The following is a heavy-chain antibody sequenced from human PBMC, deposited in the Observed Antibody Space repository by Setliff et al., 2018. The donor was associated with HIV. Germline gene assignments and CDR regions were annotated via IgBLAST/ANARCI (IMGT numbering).Heavy chain of an antibody. D-gene: IGHD1-26*01. Sequence: GASVKVSCKASGYTFTGYYIHWVRQAPGQGLEWMGRINPNSGGTKYAQMCQGRVTMTRDTSISTAYMELSRLRSDDTAVYYCARGTRVGANDAFDVWGQGTMVTVSS. J-gene: IGHJ3*01. CDR2: INPNSGGT. V-gene: IGHV1-2*06. CDR3: ARGTRVGANDAFDV. CDR1: GYTFTGYY.